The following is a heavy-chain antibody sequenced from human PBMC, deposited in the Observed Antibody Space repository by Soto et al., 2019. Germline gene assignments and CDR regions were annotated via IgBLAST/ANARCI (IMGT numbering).Heavy chain of an antibody. D-gene: IGHD5-12*01. CDR1: GYTFTNYA. CDR2: INAGNGNT. V-gene: IGHV1-3*05. Sequence: VQLVQSGAEEKKPGASVKVSCKASGYTFTNYATHWERQAPGQRLEWMGWINAGNGNTKYSPKFQGRVTITRDTSASTAYMELSSLRSEDTAVYYCARVSGYSLPDYWGQGTLVTVSS. J-gene: IGHJ4*02. CDR3: ARVSGYSLPDY.